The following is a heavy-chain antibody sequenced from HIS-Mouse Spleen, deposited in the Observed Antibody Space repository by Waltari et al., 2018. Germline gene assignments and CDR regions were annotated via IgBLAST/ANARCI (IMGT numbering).Heavy chain of an antibody. CDR2: IDWDDDK. D-gene: IGHD6-19*01. CDR3: ARIAEGYTSGWYAFDY. Sequence: QVTLRESGPALVKPTQTLTLTCTFSGFSLSTSGMCVSWIRQPPGKALEWLARIDWDDDKYYSTALKTRLTSSSETSKNQVVLTMTNMDPLDTATYYCARIAEGYTSGWYAFDYWGQGTLVTVSS. V-gene: IGHV2-70*15. CDR1: GFSLSTSGMC. J-gene: IGHJ4*02.